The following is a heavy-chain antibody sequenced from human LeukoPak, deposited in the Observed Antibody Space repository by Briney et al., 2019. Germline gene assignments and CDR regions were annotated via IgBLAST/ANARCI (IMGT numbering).Heavy chain of an antibody. V-gene: IGHV1-2*02. CDR2: LNPNTGDT. CDR3: ARGVATAGAKFFDY. CDR1: GYTFSGYY. Sequence: ASVKVSCKASGYTFSGYYMHWVRQAPGQGLEWMGWLNPNTGDTDYAQNFQGGVTMTRDTSISAVYMELNRLTADDTAVYYCARGVATAGAKFFDYWGQGTLVTVSS. J-gene: IGHJ4*02. D-gene: IGHD6-13*01.